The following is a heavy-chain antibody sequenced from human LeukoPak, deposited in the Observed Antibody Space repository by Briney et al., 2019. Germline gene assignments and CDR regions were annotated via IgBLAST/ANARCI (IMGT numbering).Heavy chain of an antibody. V-gene: IGHV3-7*03. CDR3: AKLREWELPDLFDY. Sequence: GGSLRLSCAASGFTFSNYWMSWVRQAPGKGLEWVANIKQDGSEKYYVDSVKGRFTISRDNSKNTLYLQMNSLRAEDTAVYYCAKLREWELPDLFDYWGQGTLVTVSS. J-gene: IGHJ4*02. D-gene: IGHD1-26*01. CDR1: GFTFSNYW. CDR2: IKQDGSEK.